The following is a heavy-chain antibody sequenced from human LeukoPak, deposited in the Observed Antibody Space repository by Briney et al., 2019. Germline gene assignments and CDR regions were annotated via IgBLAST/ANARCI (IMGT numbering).Heavy chain of an antibody. CDR1: GFTFSSYE. D-gene: IGHD4-17*01. CDR2: ISSSGSTI. Sequence: GGSLRLYCAASGFTFSSYEMNWVRQAPGKGLEWVSYISSSGSTIYYADSVKGRFTISRDNAKNSLYLQMNSLSAEDTAVYYGAREGGDYVYYYYGMDVWGKGTTVTVSS. CDR3: AREGGDYVYYYYGMDV. J-gene: IGHJ6*04. V-gene: IGHV3-48*03.